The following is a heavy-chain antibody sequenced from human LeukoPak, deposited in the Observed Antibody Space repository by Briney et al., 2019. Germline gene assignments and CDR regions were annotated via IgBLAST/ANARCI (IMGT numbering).Heavy chain of an antibody. CDR3: AKDLKTTVTTIFDY. CDR1: GFTLSSYA. J-gene: IGHJ4*02. V-gene: IGHV3-23*01. CDR2: ISGRSGST. D-gene: IGHD4-17*01. Sequence: GGSLRLSCAASGFTLSSYAMSWVRQAPGKGLEWVSGISGRSGSTDYADSVKGRFAISRDNSKNTLYLQMNSLRAEDTAIYYCAKDLKTTVTTIFDYWGQGTLVTVSS.